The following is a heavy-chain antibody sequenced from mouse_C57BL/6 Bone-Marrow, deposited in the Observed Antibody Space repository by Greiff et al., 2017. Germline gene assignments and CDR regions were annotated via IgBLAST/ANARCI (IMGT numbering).Heavy chain of an antibody. Sequence: QVQLQQPGAELVKPGASVKLSCKASGYTFTSYWMQWVKQRPGQGLEWIGEIDPSDSYTNYNPKFQGKATLTVDTSSSTAYMQLSSLTSEDSAVYYCAREDGRSYVNAMDYWGQGTSVTVSS. D-gene: IGHD1-1*01. V-gene: IGHV1-50*01. CDR2: IDPSDSYT. J-gene: IGHJ4*01. CDR3: AREDGRSYVNAMDY. CDR1: GYTFTSYW.